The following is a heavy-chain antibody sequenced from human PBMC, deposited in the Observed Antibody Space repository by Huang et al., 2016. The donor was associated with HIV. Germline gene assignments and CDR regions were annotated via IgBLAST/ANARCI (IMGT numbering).Heavy chain of an antibody. Sequence: VLLVQSGAEVRKPGSSVKVSCTAFGGTFSSYAISWVRQAPGQGLEWMVGIIPIFGTANYTQKFQGRVTITVDESTNTGYMELTRLTSEDTAVYYCARTAYSYGFRQGYNWFDPWGQGTPVTVSS. D-gene: IGHD5-18*01. CDR3: ARTAYSYGFRQGYNWFDP. J-gene: IGHJ5*02. V-gene: IGHV1-69*13. CDR1: GGTFSSYA. CDR2: IIPIFGTA.